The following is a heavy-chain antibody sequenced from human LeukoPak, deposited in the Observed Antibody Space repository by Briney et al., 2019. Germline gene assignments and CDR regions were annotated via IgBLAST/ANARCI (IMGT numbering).Heavy chain of an antibody. CDR1: GGSFSTYY. V-gene: IGHV4-34*01. D-gene: IGHD2-21*02. Sequence: PSETLSLTCAVYGGSFSTYYWSWIRQPPGKGLEWIGEINHSGSTNYNPSLKSRVTISVDTSKNQFSLRLSSVTAADTAVYYCARGGFYCGGDCYVDYWGQGTPVTVSS. CDR2: INHSGST. J-gene: IGHJ4*02. CDR3: ARGGFYCGGDCYVDY.